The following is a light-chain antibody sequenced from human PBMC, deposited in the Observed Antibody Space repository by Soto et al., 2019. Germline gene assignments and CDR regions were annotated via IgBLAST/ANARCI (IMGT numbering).Light chain of an antibody. V-gene: IGKV3-11*01. J-gene: IGKJ1*01. CDR2: DAS. CDR3: QQRGEWPPGAT. Sequence: DIFLTQSPSTLSFSPAERATLSWRASQTIRNSLAWYQQKPGQAPRLLIYDASNRATGIPARFSGSGSGTDFTLTISSLEPEDFAVYYCQQRGEWPPGATFGQGTKWIS. CDR1: QTIRNS.